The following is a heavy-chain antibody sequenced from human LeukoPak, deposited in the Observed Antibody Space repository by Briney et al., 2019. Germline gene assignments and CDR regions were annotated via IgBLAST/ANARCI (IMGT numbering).Heavy chain of an antibody. CDR2: ISYDGSEK. J-gene: IGHJ4*02. D-gene: IGHD3-22*01. Sequence: PGKSLRLSCIVSGFTFRNYGMHWIRQAPGKGLEWVALISYDGSEKLYGGSVKGRFTISRDNSKNTLYLQMNSLRPEDSAVYYCAKGYDSGLYKLYYFDHWGQGTLVTVSS. V-gene: IGHV3-30*18. CDR3: AKGYDSGLYKLYYFDH. CDR1: GFTFRNYG.